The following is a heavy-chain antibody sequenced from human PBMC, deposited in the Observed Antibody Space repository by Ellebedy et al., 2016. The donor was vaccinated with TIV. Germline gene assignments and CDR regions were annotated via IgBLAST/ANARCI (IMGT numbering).Heavy chain of an antibody. CDR2: ISGYNGNT. CDR1: GYTFTNYA. V-gene: IGHV1-18*01. CDR3: ARAEVSTWLEGGNGLDV. Sequence: AASVKVSCKASGYTFTNYAISWVRQAPGQGLEWLGWISGYNGNTNYPQRFQGRVTMTTRTSTSTAYLELRTLRSDDTAVYYCARAEVSTWLEGGNGLDVWGQGTTVTVSS. J-gene: IGHJ6*02. D-gene: IGHD6-13*01.